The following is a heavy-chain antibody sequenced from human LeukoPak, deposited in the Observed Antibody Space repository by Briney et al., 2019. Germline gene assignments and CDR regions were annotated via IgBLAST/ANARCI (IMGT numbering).Heavy chain of an antibody. Sequence: GGSLRLSCAASGFTFSSYSMNWVRQAPGKGLEWVSSISSSSSYIYYADSVKGRFTISRDNAKNSLYLQMNSLRAEDTAVYYCARVGSFPYYYGSGRPYYFDYWGQGTLVTVSS. D-gene: IGHD3-10*01. CDR2: ISSSSSYI. CDR3: ARVGSFPYYYGSGRPYYFDY. CDR1: GFTFSSYS. J-gene: IGHJ4*02. V-gene: IGHV3-21*04.